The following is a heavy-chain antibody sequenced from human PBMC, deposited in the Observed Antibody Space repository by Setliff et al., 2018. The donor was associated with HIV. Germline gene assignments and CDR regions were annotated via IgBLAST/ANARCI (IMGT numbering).Heavy chain of an antibody. CDR3: ARHGGY. CDR1: GGSSSTHA. CDR2: IISILGIA. Sequence: GASVKVSCKASGGSSSTHAMNWVRQAPGQGLEWMGQIISILGIASYSQKFQGRVTITADKSTSTAYLQWSSLKASDTAMYYCARHGGYWGQGTLVTSPQ. J-gene: IGHJ4*02. V-gene: IGHV1-69*10. D-gene: IGHD3-16*01.